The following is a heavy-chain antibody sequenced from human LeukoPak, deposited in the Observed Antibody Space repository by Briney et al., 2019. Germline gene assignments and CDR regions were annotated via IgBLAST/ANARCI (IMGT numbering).Heavy chain of an antibody. D-gene: IGHD3-3*01. CDR3: ARDWRGLLIHRRGFDY. V-gene: IGHV1-2*02. CDR2: INPNSGGT. Sequence: ASVKVSCKASGYTFTGYYMHWVRQAPGQGLKGMGWINPNSGGTNYAQKFQGRVTMTRDTSISTVYMELSSLRSEDTAVYYCARDWRGLLIHRRGFDYWGQGTLVTVSS. J-gene: IGHJ4*02. CDR1: GYTFTGYY.